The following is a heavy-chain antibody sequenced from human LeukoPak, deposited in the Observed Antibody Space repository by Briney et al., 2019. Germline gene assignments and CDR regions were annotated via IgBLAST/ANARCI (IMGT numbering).Heavy chain of an antibody. V-gene: IGHV3-48*03. CDR3: ARGTTFQD. CDR2: ISSSGSII. D-gene: IGHD4-11*01. J-gene: IGHJ1*01. CDR1: GFTFSSHE. Sequence: GGSLRLSCAASGFTFSSHEMNWVRQAPGRGLEWVSYISSSGSIIYRADSVKGRFTISRDNAKKSLYLQMKNLRAEDTAVYYCARGTTFQDWGQGTPVTVSS.